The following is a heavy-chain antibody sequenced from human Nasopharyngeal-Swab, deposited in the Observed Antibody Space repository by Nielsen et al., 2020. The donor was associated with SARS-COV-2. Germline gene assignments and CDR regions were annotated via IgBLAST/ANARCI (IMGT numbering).Heavy chain of an antibody. J-gene: IGHJ3*02. D-gene: IGHD6-13*01. Sequence: ASVKVSCKTSGYTFTSYAMNWVRQAPGQGLEWMGWINTNTGNPTYAQGFTGRFVFSLDTSVSTAYLQISGLKAEDTAVYYCARDRSWYLEDAFDIWGQGTMVTVSS. CDR2: INTNTGNP. CDR1: GYTFTSYA. V-gene: IGHV7-4-1*02. CDR3: ARDRSWYLEDAFDI.